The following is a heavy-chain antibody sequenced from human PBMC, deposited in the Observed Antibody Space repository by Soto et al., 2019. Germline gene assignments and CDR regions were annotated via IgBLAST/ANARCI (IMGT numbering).Heavy chain of an antibody. Sequence: GWSLRLSCAASGFTFSSYAMSWVRQAPGKGLEWVSAISGSGGSTYYADSVKGRFTISRDNSKNTLYLQMNSLRAEDTAVYYCAKEYLYDSSGYYVYWGQGTLVTGSS. CDR2: ISGSGGST. D-gene: IGHD3-22*01. V-gene: IGHV3-23*01. CDR1: GFTFSSYA. CDR3: AKEYLYDSSGYYVY. J-gene: IGHJ4*02.